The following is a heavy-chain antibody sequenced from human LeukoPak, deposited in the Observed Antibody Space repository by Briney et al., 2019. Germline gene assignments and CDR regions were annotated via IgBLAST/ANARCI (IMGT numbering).Heavy chain of an antibody. CDR3: ARDRVAVVPAAIGWFDP. J-gene: IGHJ5*02. CDR1: GGSISSYY. V-gene: IGHV4-59*01. D-gene: IGHD2-2*02. Sequence: SETLSLTCTVSGGSISSYYWSWLRQPPGKGLEWIGYIYYSGSTNYNPSLKSRVTISVDTSKNQFSLKLSSVTAADTAVYYCARDRVAVVPAAIGWFDPWGQGTLVTVSS. CDR2: IYYSGST.